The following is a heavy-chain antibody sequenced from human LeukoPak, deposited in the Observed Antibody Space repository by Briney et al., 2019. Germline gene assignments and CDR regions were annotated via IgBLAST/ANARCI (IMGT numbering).Heavy chain of an antibody. CDR3: ARGSRSGVVERDAFDI. Sequence: GGSLRLSCAASGFTFSSYAMHWVRQAPGKGLEWVAVISYDGSNKYYADSVKGRFTISRDNSKNTLYLQMNSLRAEDTAVYYCARGSRSGVVERDAFDIWGQGTMVTVSS. CDR1: GFTFSSYA. D-gene: IGHD3-3*01. CDR2: ISYDGSNK. J-gene: IGHJ3*02. V-gene: IGHV3-30*04.